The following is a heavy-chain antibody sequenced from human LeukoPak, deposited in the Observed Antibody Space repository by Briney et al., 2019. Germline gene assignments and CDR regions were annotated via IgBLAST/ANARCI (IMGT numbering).Heavy chain of an antibody. Sequence: GGSLRLSCAASGFTFSSYSMNWVRQAPGKGLEWVSAISGSSGSTYYADSVKGRFIISRDNSKNTLYLQMNSLRAEDTAVYYCANTFTRFLEADYWGQGTLVTVSS. V-gene: IGHV3-23*01. D-gene: IGHD3-3*01. CDR2: ISGSSGST. CDR1: GFTFSSYS. CDR3: ANTFTRFLEADY. J-gene: IGHJ4*02.